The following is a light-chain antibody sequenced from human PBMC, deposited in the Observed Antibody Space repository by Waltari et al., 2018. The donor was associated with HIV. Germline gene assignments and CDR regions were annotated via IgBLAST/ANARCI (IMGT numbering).Light chain of an antibody. CDR1: TGAVTTTYY. Sequence: QTVVTQEPSLTVSPGGTVTLTCASNTGAVTTTYYPNWFQQKPGQAPRALIHSTTQKPSWTPARFSASLLGGKAALTLSGVQPEDEADYYCLLYYAGGRVFGGGTKLTVL. J-gene: IGLJ3*02. CDR2: STT. V-gene: IGLV7-43*01. CDR3: LLYYAGGRV.